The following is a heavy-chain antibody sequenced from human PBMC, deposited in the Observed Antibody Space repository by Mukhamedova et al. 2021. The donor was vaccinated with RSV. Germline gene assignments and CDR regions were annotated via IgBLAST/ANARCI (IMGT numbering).Heavy chain of an antibody. V-gene: IGHV2-5*01. Sequence: YSPSLKSRLTITKDISKNQVVLTMTNMDPVDTATYYCAHSGYYYDSTGYLFDYWGQGTLVTVSS. CDR3: AHSGYYYDSTGYLFDY. D-gene: IGHD3-22*01. J-gene: IGHJ4*02.